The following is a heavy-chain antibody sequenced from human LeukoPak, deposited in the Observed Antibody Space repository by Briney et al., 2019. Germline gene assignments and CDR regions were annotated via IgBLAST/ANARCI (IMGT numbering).Heavy chain of an antibody. CDR2: IIPIFGTA. CDR1: GGTFSSYA. V-gene: IGHV1-69*05. CDR3: ASGGYDAFDI. J-gene: IGHJ3*02. Sequence: ASVKVSCKASGGTFSSYAISWVRQAPGQGLEWMGGIIPIFGTANYAQKFQGRVTITTDESTSTAYMELSSLRSEDTAVYYCASGGYDAFDIWGQGTMVTVSS. D-gene: IGHD3-22*01.